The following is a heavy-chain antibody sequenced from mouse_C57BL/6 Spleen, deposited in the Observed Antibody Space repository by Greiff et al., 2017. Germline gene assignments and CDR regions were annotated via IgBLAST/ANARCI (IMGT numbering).Heavy chain of an antibody. CDR1: GYTFTDYE. J-gene: IGHJ1*03. Sequence: QVQLKESGAELVRPGASVTLSCKASGYTFTDYEMHWVKQTPVHGLEWIGAIDPETGGTAYNQKFKGKAILTADKSSSTAYMELRSLTSEDSAVYYCTRGSHYGSSYGWYFDVWGTGTTVTVSS. CDR3: TRGSHYGSSYGWYFDV. V-gene: IGHV1-15*01. CDR2: IDPETGGT. D-gene: IGHD1-1*01.